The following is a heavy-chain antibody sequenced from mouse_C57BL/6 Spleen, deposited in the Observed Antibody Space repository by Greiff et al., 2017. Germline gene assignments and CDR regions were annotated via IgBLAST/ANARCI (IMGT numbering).Heavy chain of an antibody. CDR1: GYTFTSYW. CDR3: ARRNGKYAFYYFDY. Sequence: QVQLKQPGAELVKPGASVKLSCKASGYTFTSYWMHWVKQRPGQGLEWIGMIHPNSGSTNYNEKFKSKATLTVDKSSSTAYMQLSSLTSEDSAVYYCARRNGKYAFYYFDYWGQGTTLTVSS. D-gene: IGHD2-1*01. J-gene: IGHJ2*01. CDR2: IHPNSGST. V-gene: IGHV1-64*01.